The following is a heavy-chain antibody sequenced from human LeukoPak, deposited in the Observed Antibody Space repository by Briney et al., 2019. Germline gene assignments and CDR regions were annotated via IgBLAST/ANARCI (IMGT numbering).Heavy chain of an antibody. CDR1: GYTFTSYG. D-gene: IGHD3-22*01. CDR2: ISAYNGNT. V-gene: IGHV1-18*01. Sequence: ASVKVSCKASGYTFTSYGISWVRQAPGQGLEWTGWISAYNGNTNYAQKLQGRVTMTTDTSTSTAYMELRSLRSDDTAVYYCARDYDSSGYYLTTFEYWGQGTLVTVSS. CDR3: ARDYDSSGYYLTTFEY. J-gene: IGHJ4*02.